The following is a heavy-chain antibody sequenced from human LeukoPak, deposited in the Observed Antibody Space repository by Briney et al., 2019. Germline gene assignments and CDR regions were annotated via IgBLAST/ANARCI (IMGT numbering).Heavy chain of an antibody. V-gene: IGHV3-53*01. J-gene: IGHJ4*02. Sequence: PGGSLRLSCAASGFTFSSYSMNWVRQAPGKGLEWVSLIDRGGNTYYADSVKGRFTITRDTSKNALYLQMNSLRAEDTAVYYCARDSCSLTMCFGYFDHWGQGSLVTVSS. CDR2: IDRGGNT. D-gene: IGHD2-2*01. CDR1: GFTFSSYS. CDR3: ARDSCSLTMCFGYFDH.